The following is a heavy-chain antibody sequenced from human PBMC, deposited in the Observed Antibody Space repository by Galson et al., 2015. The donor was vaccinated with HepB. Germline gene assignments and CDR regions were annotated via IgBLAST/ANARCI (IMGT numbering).Heavy chain of an antibody. V-gene: IGHV1-8*01. CDR2: MNPNSGNT. CDR3: ARVGEYYDFWSGYPEYFDY. Sequence: SVKVSCKASGYTFTSYDINWVRQATGQGLEWMGWMNPNSGNTGYAQKFQGRVTMTRNTSISTAYMELSSLRSEDTAVYYCARVGEYYDFWSGYPEYFDYWGQGTLVTVSS. CDR1: GYTFTSYD. J-gene: IGHJ4*02. D-gene: IGHD3-3*01.